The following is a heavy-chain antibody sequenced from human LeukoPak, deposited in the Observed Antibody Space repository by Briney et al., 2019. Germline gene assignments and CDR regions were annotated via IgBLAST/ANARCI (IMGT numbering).Heavy chain of an antibody. Sequence: PGGSLRLSCAASGFTFSSYEMNWVCQAPGKGLEWGSYISSSGSTIYYADSVKGRFTISRDNAKNSLYLQMNSLRAEDTAVYYCARMVRGVITYYFDYWGQGTLVTVSS. D-gene: IGHD3-10*01. CDR3: ARMVRGVITYYFDY. J-gene: IGHJ4*02. CDR2: ISSSGSTI. V-gene: IGHV3-48*03. CDR1: GFTFSSYE.